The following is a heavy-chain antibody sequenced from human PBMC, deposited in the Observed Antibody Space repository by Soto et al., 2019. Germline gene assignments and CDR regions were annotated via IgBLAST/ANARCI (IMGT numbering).Heavy chain of an antibody. J-gene: IGHJ6*02. CDR1: GYTFTSYD. Sequence: VSVKVSCKAPGYTFTSYDINWVRQATGQGLEWMGWMNPNSGNTGYAQKFQGRVTMTRNTSISTAYMELSSLRSEDTAVYYCARGQSHSMIVVVIKRSRPYYYGMDVWGQGTTVTVSS. V-gene: IGHV1-8*01. CDR2: MNPNSGNT. CDR3: ARGQSHSMIVVVIKRSRPYYYGMDV. D-gene: IGHD3-22*01.